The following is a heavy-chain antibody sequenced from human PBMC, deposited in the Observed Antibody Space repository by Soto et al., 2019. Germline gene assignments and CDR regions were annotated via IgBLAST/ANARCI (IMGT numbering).Heavy chain of an antibody. D-gene: IGHD3-16*01. CDR3: ARWGTTGGFDL. CDR1: GFRFKSYV. V-gene: IGHV3-30*19. CDR2: TSYDGTNK. Sequence: QVQLVESGGGVVQPGTSLRLSCLASGFRFKSYVMSWVRQPPGKGLEWVALTSYDGTNKYYGDSVTGRFTVSRDNSKNPLHPQMDSLKPEDTALYYCARWGTTGGFDLWGQGTLVSVSS. J-gene: IGHJ4*02.